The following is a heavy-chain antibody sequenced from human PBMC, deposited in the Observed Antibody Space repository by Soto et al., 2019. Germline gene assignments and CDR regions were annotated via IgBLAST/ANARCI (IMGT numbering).Heavy chain of an antibody. V-gene: IGHV4-59*01. CDR1: GGSISRYF. J-gene: IGHJ4*02. CDR3: ARSLRNDLFDY. D-gene: IGHD3-16*01. CDR2: IYYTGST. Sequence: SETLSLTCTVSGGSISRYFWGWIRQPPGKGLELIGYIYYTGSTNYHPSLKNRVTISVDTSQNQFSLRLNSVTAADTAVYFCARSLRNDLFDYWGQGALVTVSS.